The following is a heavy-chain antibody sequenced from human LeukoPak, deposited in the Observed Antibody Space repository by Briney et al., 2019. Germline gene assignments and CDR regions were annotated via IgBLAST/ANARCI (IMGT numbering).Heavy chain of an antibody. D-gene: IGHD3-22*01. CDR1: GYIFTGYY. Sequence: GASVKVSCKASGYIFTGYYIYWVRQAPGQGLEWMGWINPNSGGTDSAQKFQGRVAMTRDTSLSTAYMGLTRLTSDDTAVYYCARPQKYYSTSGYYLVSWGQGTLVTVSS. CDR3: ARPQKYYSTSGYYLVS. CDR2: INPNSGGT. V-gene: IGHV1-2*02. J-gene: IGHJ4*02.